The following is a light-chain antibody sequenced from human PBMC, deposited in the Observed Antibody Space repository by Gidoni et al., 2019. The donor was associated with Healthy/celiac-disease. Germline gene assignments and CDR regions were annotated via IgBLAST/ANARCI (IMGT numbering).Light chain of an antibody. Sequence: SYLLTPPPSVSVAPVQSAMITCGVHNIGSKSVLVYHQKPGKVPVLVVYDDSDRPSGIPERFSVSNSGNTATLTSSRVESGDEAVYFCQVWDSSSDHPVFGGGTNLTVL. CDR3: QVWDSSSDHPV. CDR2: DDS. CDR1: NIGSKS. V-gene: IGLV3-21*02. J-gene: IGLJ3*02.